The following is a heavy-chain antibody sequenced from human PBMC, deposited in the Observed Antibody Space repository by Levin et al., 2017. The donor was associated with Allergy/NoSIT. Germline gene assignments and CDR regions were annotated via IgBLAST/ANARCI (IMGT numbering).Heavy chain of an antibody. CDR2: IYPADSDT. CDR1: GYTFGTTW. CDR3: ASSVEGIFTY. J-gene: IGHJ4*02. D-gene: IGHD2-21*01. Sequence: GESLKISCKASGYTFGTTWIGWVRQMPGQGLEWMGIIYPADSDTKYSPSFQGQVTISADKSLSTAYLQGSSLEASDTAIYYYASSVEGIFTYWGQGTLVTVSS. V-gene: IGHV5-51*01.